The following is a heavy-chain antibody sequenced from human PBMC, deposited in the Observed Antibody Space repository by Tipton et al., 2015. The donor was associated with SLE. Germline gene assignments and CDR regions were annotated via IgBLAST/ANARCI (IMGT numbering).Heavy chain of an antibody. CDR3: AREGFTVILNAFDY. CDR1: GFTFSSYG. V-gene: IGHV3-33*01. CDR2: IWYDGSNK. D-gene: IGHD3-22*01. Sequence: SLRLSCAASGFTFSSYGMHWVRQAPGKGLEWVAVIWYDGSNKYYADSVKGRFTISRDNSKNTLYLQMNSLRAEDTAVYYCAREGFTVILNAFDYWGQGTLVTVSS. J-gene: IGHJ4*02.